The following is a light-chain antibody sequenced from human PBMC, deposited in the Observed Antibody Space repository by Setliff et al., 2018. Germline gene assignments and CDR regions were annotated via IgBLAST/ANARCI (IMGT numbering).Light chain of an antibody. J-gene: IGKJ4*01. CDR2: GAS. Sequence: EIVMTQSPATLSLSPGERATLSCRASQSVSSNLAWYQQKPGQPPRLLIYGASTRATGIAARFSGSGSGTEFTLTVSSLQSEDFAVYYCQQYNDRPLTFGGGTKVDIK. V-gene: IGKV3-15*01. CDR1: QSVSSN. CDR3: QQYNDRPLT.